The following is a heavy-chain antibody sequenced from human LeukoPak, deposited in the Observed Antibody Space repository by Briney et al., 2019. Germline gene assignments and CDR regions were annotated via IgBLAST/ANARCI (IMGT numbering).Heavy chain of an antibody. V-gene: IGHV3-30-3*01. CDR3: ARWGFGESY. CDR1: GFTFSSYA. Sequence: GGSLRPSCAASGFTFSSYAMHWVRQAPGKGLEWVAVISYDGSNKYYADSVKGRFTISRDNSKNTLYLQMNSLRAEDTAVYYCARWGFGESYWGQGTLVTVSS. D-gene: IGHD1-26*01. CDR2: ISYDGSNK. J-gene: IGHJ4*02.